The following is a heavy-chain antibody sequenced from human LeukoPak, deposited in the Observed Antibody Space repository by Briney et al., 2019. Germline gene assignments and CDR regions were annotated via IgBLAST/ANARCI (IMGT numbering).Heavy chain of an antibody. CDR1: GYTFTLYG. J-gene: IGHJ4*02. V-gene: IGHV1-18*01. CDR2: ISPHNGDT. Sequence: GASVKVSCKASGYTFTLYGISWVRQAPGQGLEWMGWISPHNGDTNYAQKFQGRVTMTTDTSTSTAYMELRSLRSDDTAGFYCARERGGIGFKGDYWGQGTLVTVSS. D-gene: IGHD3-16*01. CDR3: ARERGGIGFKGDY.